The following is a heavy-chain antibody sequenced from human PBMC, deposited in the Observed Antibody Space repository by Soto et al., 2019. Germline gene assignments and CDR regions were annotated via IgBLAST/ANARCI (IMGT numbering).Heavy chain of an antibody. V-gene: IGHV3-30*01. D-gene: IGHD3-10*01. CDR3: ARDINSHMAYGNYLDF. CDR2: ISYDGSNK. Sequence: QAXGSLRLTCAASGFTVRSYAKHWVRRAPGKGLEWLAVISYDGSNKYYADSVKGRFTMSRDNSKNTLFLEMNSLRGEDTAVYYCARDINSHMAYGNYLDFWGQRTLVTVPS. J-gene: IGHJ4*02. CDR1: GFTVRSYA.